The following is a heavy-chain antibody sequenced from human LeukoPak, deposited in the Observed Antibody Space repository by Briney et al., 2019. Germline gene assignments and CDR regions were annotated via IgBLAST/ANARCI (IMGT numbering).Heavy chain of an antibody. CDR3: ARDLNYYDSSGYDY. V-gene: IGHV4-34*01. CDR1: GGSFSGYY. J-gene: IGHJ4*02. CDR2: INHSGNT. D-gene: IGHD3-22*01. Sequence: SETLSLTCAVYGGSFSGYYWSWIRQPPGKGLEWIGEINHSGNTNYNPSHKSRVTISVDTSKNQFSLKLSSVTAADTAMYYCARDLNYYDSSGYDYWGQGTLVTVSS.